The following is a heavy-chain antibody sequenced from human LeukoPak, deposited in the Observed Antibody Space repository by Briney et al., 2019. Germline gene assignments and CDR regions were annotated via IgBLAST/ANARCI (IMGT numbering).Heavy chain of an antibody. V-gene: IGHV3-30*02. CDR2: IRYDGSNK. D-gene: IGHD6-6*01. J-gene: IGHJ3*02. CDR3: AKDLPFYSSSGDAFDI. Sequence: GGSLRLSCAASGFTFSSYGMHWVRQAPGKGLEWVAFIRYDGSNKYYADSVKGRFTISRDNSKNTLYLQMNSLRAEDTAVYYCAKDLPFYSSSGDAFDIWGLGTMVTVSS. CDR1: GFTFSSYG.